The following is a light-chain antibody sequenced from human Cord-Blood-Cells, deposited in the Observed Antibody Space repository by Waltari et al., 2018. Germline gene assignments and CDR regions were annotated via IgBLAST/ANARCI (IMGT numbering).Light chain of an antibody. J-gene: IGLJ1*01. CDR1: SSDVGGDTY. V-gene: IGLV2-14*01. CDR2: DVS. CDR3: SSYTSSSTPCV. Sequence: QSALTQPATVSGSPGQSLTISCTGTSSDVGGDTYVSWYQQHPGKAPKLMIYDVSNRPSGVSNRFSGSKSGNTASLTISGLQAEDEADYYCSSYTSSSTPCVFGTGTKVTVL.